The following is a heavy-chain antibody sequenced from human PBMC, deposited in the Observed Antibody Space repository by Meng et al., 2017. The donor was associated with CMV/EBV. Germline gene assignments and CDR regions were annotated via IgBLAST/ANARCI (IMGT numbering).Heavy chain of an antibody. CDR1: GFTFSSYG. D-gene: IGHD3-22*01. Sequence: GESLKISCVASGFTFSSYGMHWVRQAPGKGLEWVAFIRYDGSNKYYADSVKGRFTISRDNSKNTLYLQMNSLRAEDTAVYYCAKVSNRYDSSGYNDYWGQGTLVTVSS. CDR3: AKVSNRYDSSGYNDY. CDR2: IRYDGSNK. J-gene: IGHJ4*02. V-gene: IGHV3-30*02.